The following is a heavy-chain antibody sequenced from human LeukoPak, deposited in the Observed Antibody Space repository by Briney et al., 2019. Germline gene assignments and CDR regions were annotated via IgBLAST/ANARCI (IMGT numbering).Heavy chain of an antibody. CDR2: IYYSGST. D-gene: IGHD3-22*01. J-gene: IGHJ4*02. Sequence: SETLSLTCTVSGGSISSYYWGWTRQPPGKGLEWIGSIYYSGSTYYNPSLKSRVTISVDTSKNQFSLKLSSVTAADTAVYYCARAILYYDSSGYIDYWGQGTLVTVSS. V-gene: IGHV4-39*07. CDR3: ARAILYYDSSGYIDY. CDR1: GGSISSYY.